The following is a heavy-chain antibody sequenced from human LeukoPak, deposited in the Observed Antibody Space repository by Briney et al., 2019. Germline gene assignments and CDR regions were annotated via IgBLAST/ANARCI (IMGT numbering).Heavy chain of an antibody. CDR3: ARLSTYYDSWSPLDY. J-gene: IGHJ4*02. CDR1: GASVSSHY. V-gene: IGHV4-59*02. D-gene: IGHD3-3*01. Sequence: PSETLSLTCTVSGASVSSHYWSWIRQPPGKGLEWIGYVSHSGGTNYNPSLKSRVTISLDTSKDQFSLRLNSVTPADTAVYYCARLSTYYDSWSPLDYWGQGTLVTVSS. CDR2: VSHSGGT.